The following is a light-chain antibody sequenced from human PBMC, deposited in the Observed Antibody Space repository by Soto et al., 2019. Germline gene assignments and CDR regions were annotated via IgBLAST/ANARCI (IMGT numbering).Light chain of an antibody. Sequence: DIQLTQSPSSLSASVGDRVTITCQASQDISNHLNWYQQKPGKAPNLLIYDASDLETGVPSRFGGGGSGTFFSFTINSLQPEDIATYYCQKHDGVPLFGPGTKVEIK. CDR3: QKHDGVPL. CDR2: DAS. J-gene: IGKJ3*01. V-gene: IGKV1-33*01. CDR1: QDISNH.